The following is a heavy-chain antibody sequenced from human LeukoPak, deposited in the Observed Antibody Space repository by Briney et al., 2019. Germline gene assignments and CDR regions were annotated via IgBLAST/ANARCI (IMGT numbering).Heavy chain of an antibody. Sequence: SETLSLTCTVSRGSISNRYWNWVRQSPGNGLEWNGYSNYSWNTNYNPSLKSRVTISIDTSKKQFSLKLSSVTAADSAVYFCARDPLSTNDFDIWGQGTMVLVSA. J-gene: IGHJ3*02. CDR1: RGSISNRY. D-gene: IGHD1-1*01. CDR2: SNYSWNT. V-gene: IGHV4-59*01. CDR3: ARDPLSTNDFDI.